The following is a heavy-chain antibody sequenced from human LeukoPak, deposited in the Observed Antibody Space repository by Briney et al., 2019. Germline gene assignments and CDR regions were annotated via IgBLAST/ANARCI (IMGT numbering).Heavy chain of an antibody. V-gene: IGHV4-34*01. Sequence: SETLSLTCAVYGGSFSGYYWSWIRQPPGKGLEWIGEINHSGSTNYNPSLKSRVTISVDTSKNQFSLKLSSVTAADTAVYYCARKDCSGGSCKLDYWGQETLVTVSS. CDR2: INHSGST. CDR3: ARKDCSGGSCKLDY. J-gene: IGHJ4*02. D-gene: IGHD2-15*01. CDR1: GGSFSGYY.